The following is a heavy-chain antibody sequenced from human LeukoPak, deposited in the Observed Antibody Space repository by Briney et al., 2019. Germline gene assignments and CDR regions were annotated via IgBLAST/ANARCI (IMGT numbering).Heavy chain of an antibody. Sequence: SETLSLXCTVSGGSISSSSYYWGWIRQPPGKGLEWIGSIYYSGSTYYNPSLKSRVTISVDTSKNQFSLKLSSVTAADTAVYYCARLDYGGNLYYYYYYMDVWGKGTTVTVSS. V-gene: IGHV4-39*01. J-gene: IGHJ6*03. CDR1: GGSISSSSYY. D-gene: IGHD4-23*01. CDR3: ARLDYGGNLYYYYYYMDV. CDR2: IYYSGST.